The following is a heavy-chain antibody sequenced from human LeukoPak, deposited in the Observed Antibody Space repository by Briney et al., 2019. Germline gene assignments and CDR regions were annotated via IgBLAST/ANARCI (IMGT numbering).Heavy chain of an antibody. CDR2: ISGSGGST. Sequence: GGSLRLSCAASGFTFSSYAMSWVRQAPGKGLEWVSAISGSGGSTYYADSVKGRFTISRDNSKNTLYLQMNSLRAEDTAVYYCAKDLAVFGVVINYYMNVWSKGTTVTVSS. CDR3: AKDLAVFGVVINYYMNV. V-gene: IGHV3-23*01. D-gene: IGHD3-3*01. J-gene: IGHJ6*03. CDR1: GFTFSSYA.